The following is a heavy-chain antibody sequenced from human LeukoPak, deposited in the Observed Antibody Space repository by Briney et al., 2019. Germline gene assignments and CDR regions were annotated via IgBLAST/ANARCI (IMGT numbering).Heavy chain of an antibody. CDR1: GYTLTELS. J-gene: IGHJ5*02. D-gene: IGHD6-6*01. CDR3: AREAYSSSSGPRGNWFDP. V-gene: IGHV1-24*01. Sequence: APVKVSCKVSGYTLTELSMHWVRQAPGKGLEWMGGFDPEDGETIYAQKFQGRVTLTRNTSINTAYMELSSLRSEDTAVYYCAREAYSSSSGPRGNWFDPWGQGTLVTVSS. CDR2: FDPEDGET.